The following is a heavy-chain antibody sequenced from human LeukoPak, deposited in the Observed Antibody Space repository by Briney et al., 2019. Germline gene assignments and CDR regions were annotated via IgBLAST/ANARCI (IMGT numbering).Heavy chain of an antibody. D-gene: IGHD2-2*01. V-gene: IGHV3-21*01. CDR1: GFTFSDYS. J-gene: IGHJ6*03. CDR3: ATSGGFVLPNAITGNWYMDV. Sequence: GGSLRLSCGASGFTFSDYSMNWVRQAPGKGLAWVASITSAGGYTYYADSVKGRFTISRDNAQYSLFLQRNSLGAEDTAVYFCATSGGFVLPNAITGNWYMDVWGRGTSVTVSS. CDR2: ITSAGGYT.